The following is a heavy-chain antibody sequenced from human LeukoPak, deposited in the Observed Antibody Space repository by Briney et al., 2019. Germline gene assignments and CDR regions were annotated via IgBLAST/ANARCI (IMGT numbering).Heavy chain of an antibody. J-gene: IGHJ4*02. CDR3: ASSGYSYGSFDY. D-gene: IGHD5-18*01. CDR2: IYYSGST. V-gene: IGHV4-59*01. CDR1: GGSISSYY. Sequence: SETLSLTCTVSGGSISSYYWSWIRQPPGKGLEWIGYIYYSGSTNYNPSLKSRVTISVDTSKNQFSLKLSSVTAADTAVYYCASSGYSYGSFDYWGQGTLVTVSS.